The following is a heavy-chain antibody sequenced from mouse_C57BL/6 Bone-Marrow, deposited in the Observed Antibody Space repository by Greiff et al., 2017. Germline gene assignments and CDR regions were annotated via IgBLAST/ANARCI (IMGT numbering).Heavy chain of an antibody. Sequence: VQLQESGPGLVQPSQSLSITCTVSGFSLTSYGVHWVRQSPGKGLEWLGVIWRGGSTDYNAAFMSRLSTTKDNSKSQVFFEMNRLQADDPAIYCCGKGYGSKPYYFDYWGQGTTLAVSS. J-gene: IGHJ2*01. CDR2: IWRGGST. V-gene: IGHV2-5*01. D-gene: IGHD1-1*01. CDR3: GKGYGSKPYYFDY. CDR1: GFSLTSYG.